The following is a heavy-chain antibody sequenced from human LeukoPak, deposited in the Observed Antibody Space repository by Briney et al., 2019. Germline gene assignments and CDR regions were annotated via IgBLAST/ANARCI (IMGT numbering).Heavy chain of an antibody. CDR2: INHSGST. D-gene: IGHD6-13*01. V-gene: IGHV4-34*01. CDR1: GGSFSGYY. J-gene: IGHJ1*01. Sequence: SETLSLTCAVYGGSFSGYYWSWIRQPPGKGLEWIGEINHSGSTNYNPSLKSRVTISVDTSKNQFSLKLSSVTAADTAMYYCARTPYSSSWYGYFQHWGQGTLVTVSS. CDR3: ARTPYSSSWYGYFQH.